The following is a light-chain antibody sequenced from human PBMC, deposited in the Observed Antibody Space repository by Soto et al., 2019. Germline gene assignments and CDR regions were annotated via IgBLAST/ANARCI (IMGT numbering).Light chain of an antibody. J-gene: IGKJ2*01. CDR1: QSISSY. V-gene: IGKV1-39*01. CDR2: TAS. Sequence: DIQMDQSTSSLSASVGYRVTITCRASQSISSYLNWYQQRPGTAPKLLIHTASSLESEVPSRFSGSGSGTHFTLTITSLQPEDFATYYCQQSFNTLPYTFGQGTKLE. CDR3: QQSFNTLPYT.